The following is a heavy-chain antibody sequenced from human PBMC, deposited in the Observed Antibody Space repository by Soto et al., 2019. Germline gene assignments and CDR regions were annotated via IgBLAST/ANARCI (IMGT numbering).Heavy chain of an antibody. CDR3: AKDKGVFNWATSYFDY. Sequence: GGSLRLSCAASGFTFSNYAMHWVRQSPGKGLEWVALTSYDGNNEYYTDSVKGRFTISRDNSKNTLFLQMNSPRPEDTAVYYCAKDKGVFNWATSYFDYWGQGALVTVSS. CDR1: GFTFSNYA. CDR2: TSYDGNNE. J-gene: IGHJ4*02. D-gene: IGHD1-1*01. V-gene: IGHV3-30*18.